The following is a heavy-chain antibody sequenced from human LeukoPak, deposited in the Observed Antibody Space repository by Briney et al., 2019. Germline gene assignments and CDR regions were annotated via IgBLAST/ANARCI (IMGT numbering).Heavy chain of an antibody. D-gene: IGHD4-23*01. V-gene: IGHV3-7*01. CDR3: ARETTVITDTAWFDP. CDR1: GFTFNTYW. J-gene: IGHJ5*02. Sequence: PGGSLRLSCAASGFTFNTYWMSWVRQAPGKGPEWVANIKQDGSDKYYVDSVKGRFTISRDNAKNSLYLQMDSLRAEDTAVYYCARETTVITDTAWFDPWGQGTLVTVSS. CDR2: IKQDGSDK.